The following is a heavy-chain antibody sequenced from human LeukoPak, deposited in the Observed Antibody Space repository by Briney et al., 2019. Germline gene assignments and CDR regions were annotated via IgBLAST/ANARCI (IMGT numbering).Heavy chain of an antibody. D-gene: IGHD1-26*01. CDR1: GFTFSSYA. Sequence: GRSLRLSCAASGFTFSSYAMHWVRQAPGKGLEWVSYISSSGSTIYYADSVKGRFTISRDNAQNSLYLQMNSLRAEDTAIYYCVRDRGTYRPIDYWGQGTLVTVSS. V-gene: IGHV3-48*03. J-gene: IGHJ4*02. CDR3: VRDRGTYRPIDY. CDR2: ISSSGSTI.